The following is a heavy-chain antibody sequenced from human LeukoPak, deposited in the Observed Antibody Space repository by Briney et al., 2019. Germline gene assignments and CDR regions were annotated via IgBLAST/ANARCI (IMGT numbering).Heavy chain of an antibody. CDR1: GFTFSSYA. CDR2: IKQDATEQ. CDR3: ARFHYCSSTNCYPRHFDY. D-gene: IGHD2-2*01. Sequence: PGGSLRLSCAASGFTFSSYAMHWVRQAPGKGLEWVANIKQDATEQYYVESAKGRFTISRDNTKNSLYLQVNSLRAEDTAVYYCARFHYCSSTNCYPRHFDYWGQGTLVTVSS. J-gene: IGHJ4*02. V-gene: IGHV3-7*01.